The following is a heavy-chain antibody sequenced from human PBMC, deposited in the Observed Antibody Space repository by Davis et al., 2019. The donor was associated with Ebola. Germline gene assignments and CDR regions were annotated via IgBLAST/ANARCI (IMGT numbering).Heavy chain of an antibody. Sequence: LKISCAASGFTFSSYWMHWVRQAPGKGLVWVSRISSDGSSTSYADSVKGRSTISRDNAKNTLYLQKNSLGVEDTAVYYCAREMATTNDAFDIWGQGTMVSVSS. J-gene: IGHJ3*02. CDR1: GFTFSSYW. CDR2: ISSDGSST. V-gene: IGHV3-74*01. CDR3: AREMATTNDAFDI. D-gene: IGHD5-24*01.